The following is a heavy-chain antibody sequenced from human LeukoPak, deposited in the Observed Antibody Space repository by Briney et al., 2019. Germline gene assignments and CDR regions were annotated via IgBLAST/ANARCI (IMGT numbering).Heavy chain of an antibody. CDR2: LSDYNSHT. V-gene: IGHV1-18*01. D-gene: IGHD3-22*01. CDR3: ARDLASSGYYRD. Sequence: ASVKACCKASGYTVTSYGISWGRQAAGQGLGGMGLLSDYNSHTNYAQTFQGRVTMTRDTSTSTVYMELSSLRSDDTAVYYRARDLASSGYYRDWGQRNLVTVSS. CDR1: GYTVTSYG. J-gene: IGHJ4*02.